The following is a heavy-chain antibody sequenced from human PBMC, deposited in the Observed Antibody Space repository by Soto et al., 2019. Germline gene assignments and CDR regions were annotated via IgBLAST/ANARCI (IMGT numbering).Heavy chain of an antibody. CDR1: GFTFSSYA. Sequence: GGSLRLSCAASGFTFSSYAMSWVRQAPGKGLEWVSAISGNGGSTYYADSVKGRFTISRDNSKNTLYLQMNSLRAEDTAVYYCAKDSAGTIFGVVIRGNYFDYWGQGTLVTVSS. D-gene: IGHD3-3*01. CDR2: ISGNGGST. J-gene: IGHJ4*02. CDR3: AKDSAGTIFGVVIRGNYFDY. V-gene: IGHV3-23*01.